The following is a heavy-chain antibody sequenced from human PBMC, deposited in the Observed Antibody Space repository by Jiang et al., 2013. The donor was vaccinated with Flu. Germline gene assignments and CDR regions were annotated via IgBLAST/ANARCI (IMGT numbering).Heavy chain of an antibody. CDR1: GFTFDDYT. V-gene: IGHV3-43*01. CDR2: ISWDGGST. CDR3: AKDISGGXQQLVETYYYYYYGMDV. Sequence: VQLVESGGVVVQPGGSLRLSCAASGFTFDDYTMHWVRQAPGKGLEWVSLISWDGGSTYYADSVKGRFTISRDNSKNSLYLQMNSLRTEDTALYYCAKDISGGXQQLVETYYYYYYGMDVWG. J-gene: IGHJ6*01. D-gene: IGHD6-13*01.